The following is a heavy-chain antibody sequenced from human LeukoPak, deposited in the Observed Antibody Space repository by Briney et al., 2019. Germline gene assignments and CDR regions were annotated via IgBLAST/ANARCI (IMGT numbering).Heavy chain of an antibody. J-gene: IGHJ4*02. CDR1: GFTFNNYA. CDR3: AKEPTYSSTWYGIDY. Sequence: GGSLRLSCAASGFTFNNYAMSCVRQAPGKWLEWVAAISGSGATTYYGYSVKGRFTISRDISKNTLYLQMNSLRAEDTAVYYCAKEPTYSSTWYGIDYWGQGTLVTVSS. D-gene: IGHD6-13*01. V-gene: IGHV3-23*01. CDR2: ISGSGATT.